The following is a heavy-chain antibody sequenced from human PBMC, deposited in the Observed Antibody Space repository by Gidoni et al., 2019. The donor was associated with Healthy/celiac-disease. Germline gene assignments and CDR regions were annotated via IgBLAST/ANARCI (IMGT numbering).Heavy chain of an antibody. J-gene: IGHJ5*02. Sequence: QVQLVESGGGVVQPGRSLRLSWSASGFTFSSYGMHWVRQAPGKGLEWVAVIWYDGSNKYYADSVKGRFTISRDNSKNTLYLQMNSLRAEDTAVYYCAREDSGSHFGFDPWGQGTLVTVSS. CDR3: AREDSGSHFGFDP. CDR2: IWYDGSNK. V-gene: IGHV3-33*01. D-gene: IGHD1-26*01. CDR1: GFTFSSYG.